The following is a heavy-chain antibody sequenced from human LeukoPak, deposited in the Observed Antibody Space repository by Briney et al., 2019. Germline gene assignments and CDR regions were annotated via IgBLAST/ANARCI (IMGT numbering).Heavy chain of an antibody. Sequence: PSETLSLTCSVSGFSISSVHFWAWIRQTPGKGLEWIASIGNLHRGADGADYSNPSLRSRVSLSVSTSGNQFSLRLTSVTAADAAIYYCARRWDKIRFDEYFDYWGQGMLVTVSP. CDR2: IGNLHRGADGAD. D-gene: IGHD3-3*01. CDR3: ARRWDKIRFDEYFDY. CDR1: GFSISSVHF. J-gene: IGHJ4*02. V-gene: IGHV4-38-2*01.